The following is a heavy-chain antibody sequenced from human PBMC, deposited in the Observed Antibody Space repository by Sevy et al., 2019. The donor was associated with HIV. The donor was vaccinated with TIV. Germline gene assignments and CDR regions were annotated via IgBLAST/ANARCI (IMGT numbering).Heavy chain of an antibody. CDR3: ASLGWGANHGAFDI. J-gene: IGHJ3*02. CDR1: GFTFSSYE. V-gene: IGHV3-48*03. CDR2: ISSSGSTI. D-gene: IGHD1-26*01. Sequence: GGSLRLSCAASGFTFSSYEMNWVRQAPGKGLEWVSYISSSGSTIYYADSVKGRFTISRDNAKHSLCLQMNSLRAEDTAVYYFASLGWGANHGAFDIWGQGTMVTVSS.